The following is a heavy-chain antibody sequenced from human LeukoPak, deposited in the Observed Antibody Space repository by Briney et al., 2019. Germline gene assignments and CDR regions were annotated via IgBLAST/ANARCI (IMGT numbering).Heavy chain of an antibody. D-gene: IGHD3-22*01. Sequence: ASVKVSCKASGYTFTSYGISWVRQAPGQGLEWMGWISAYNGNTNYGQKLQGRVTMTTDTSTSTAYMELRSLRSDDTAVYYCARVVLYDSSGYDDYWGQGTLVTVSS. CDR1: GYTFTSYG. J-gene: IGHJ4*02. CDR2: ISAYNGNT. V-gene: IGHV1-18*01. CDR3: ARVVLYDSSGYDDY.